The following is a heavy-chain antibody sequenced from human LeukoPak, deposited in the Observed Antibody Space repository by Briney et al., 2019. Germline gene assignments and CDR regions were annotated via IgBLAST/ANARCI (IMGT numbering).Heavy chain of an antibody. J-gene: IGHJ4*02. CDR1: GDSINYYY. V-gene: IGHV4-59*01. CDR3: ARKGGHFDY. CDR2: VYYNGSA. Sequence: PSETLSLTCTVSGDSINYYYWSWIRQSPGKGLEWIGYVYYNGSAKYNPSLKSRVTISVDMSKNQFSLKVSSVTSADTAIYYCARKGGHFDYWGQGTLVTVSS. D-gene: IGHD2-15*01.